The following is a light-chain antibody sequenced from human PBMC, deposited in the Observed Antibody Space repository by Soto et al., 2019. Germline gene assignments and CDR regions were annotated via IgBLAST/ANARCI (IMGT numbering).Light chain of an antibody. Sequence: EVVMTQSPANLSVSPGESASLSCRASQKISSTVLAWYQQNPGQAPRLLIYGASTRATGIPPRFSGSGSGTEFTLTISSLQSEDFSVYYGQQYNNWPTWTFGQGTKVDI. J-gene: IGKJ1*01. CDR3: QQYNNWPTWT. V-gene: IGKV3-15*01. CDR2: GAS. CDR1: QKISST.